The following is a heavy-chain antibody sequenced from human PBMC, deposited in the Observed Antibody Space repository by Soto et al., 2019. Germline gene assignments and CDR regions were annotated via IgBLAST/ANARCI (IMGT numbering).Heavy chain of an antibody. V-gene: IGHV4-4*07. J-gene: IGHJ4*02. Sequence: SETLSLTCPVSGGSISSFYWSWIRQPAGKGLEWIGRIYSGGRNNYNPSLRSRVTMSVDTSKNQFSLRLSAVTAADTAMYYCARGSSRWDYWGQGTLVTVSS. CDR1: GGSISSFY. D-gene: IGHD6-13*01. CDR3: ARGSSRWDY. CDR2: IYSGGRN.